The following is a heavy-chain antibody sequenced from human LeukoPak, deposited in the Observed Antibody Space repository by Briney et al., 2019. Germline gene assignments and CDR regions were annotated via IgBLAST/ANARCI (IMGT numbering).Heavy chain of an antibody. V-gene: IGHV4-39*07. CDR1: GASIISTSYY. CDR3: ARDQILWFGELYQAEYYYGMDV. J-gene: IGHJ6*02. Sequence: SETLSLTCTVSGASIISTSYYWGWIRQPPGKGLEWIGSIYHSGGTYYNPSLKSRVTILVDTSKNEISLKLSSVTAADTAVYYCARDQILWFGELYQAEYYYGMDVWGQGTTVTVSS. CDR2: IYHSGGT. D-gene: IGHD3-10*01.